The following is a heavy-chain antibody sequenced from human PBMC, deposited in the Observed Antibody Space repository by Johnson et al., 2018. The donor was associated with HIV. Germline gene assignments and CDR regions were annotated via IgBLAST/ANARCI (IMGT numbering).Heavy chain of an antibody. CDR3: ARVTMIVVVMQAFDI. D-gene: IGHD3-22*01. J-gene: IGHJ3*02. CDR2: ISYDGSNK. Sequence: QVQLVESGGVVVQPGGSLRLSCAASGFTFDDYAMHWVRQAPLKGLEWVAVISYDGSNKYYADSVKGRFTISRDNSKNTLYLQMNSLRAEDTAVYYCARVTMIVVVMQAFDIWGQGTMVTVSS. V-gene: IGHV3-30-3*01. CDR1: GFTFDDYA.